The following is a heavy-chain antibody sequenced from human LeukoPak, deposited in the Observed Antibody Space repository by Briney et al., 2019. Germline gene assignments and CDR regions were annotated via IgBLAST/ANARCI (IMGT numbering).Heavy chain of an antibody. CDR1: GYTFTGYY. J-gene: IGHJ1*01. CDR2: INPNSGGT. CDR3: ASYCGGDCYSIAEYFQH. V-gene: IGHV1-2*02. Sequence: ASVKVSCKASGYTFTGYYIHWVRQAPGQGLEWMGWINPNSGGTNYAQKFQGRVTMTRDTSISTAYMELSRLRSDDTAVYYCASYCGGDCYSIAEYFQHWGQGTLVTVSS. D-gene: IGHD2-21*02.